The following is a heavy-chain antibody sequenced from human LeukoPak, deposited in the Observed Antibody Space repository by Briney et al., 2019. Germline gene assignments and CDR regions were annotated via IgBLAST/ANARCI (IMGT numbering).Heavy chain of an antibody. J-gene: IGHJ4*02. V-gene: IGHV3-33*06. CDR1: GYPFSSYG. D-gene: IGHD3-16*02. Sequence: GGSLRLSCVASGYPFSSYGMHWVRQAPGKGLEWVAVIWYDGSNKYYADSVKGRFTISRDNSKNTLYLQMNSLRVEDTAVYYCAKSLYGGCDYWGQGTVVTVSS. CDR3: AKSLYGGCDY. CDR2: IWYDGSNK.